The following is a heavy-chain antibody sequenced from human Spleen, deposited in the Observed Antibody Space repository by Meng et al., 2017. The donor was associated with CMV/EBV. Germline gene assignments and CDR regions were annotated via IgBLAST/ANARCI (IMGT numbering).Heavy chain of an antibody. CDR2: ISSSSSYI. CDR1: GFTFSSYS. J-gene: IGHJ4*02. Sequence: GGSLRLSCAASGFTFSSYSMNWVRQAPGKGLEWVSSISSSSSYIYYADSVKGRFTISRDNAKNSLYLQMNSLRAEDTAVYYCASSGYSYGLYDYWGQGTLVTVSS. CDR3: ASSGYSYGLYDY. D-gene: IGHD5-18*01. V-gene: IGHV3-21*01.